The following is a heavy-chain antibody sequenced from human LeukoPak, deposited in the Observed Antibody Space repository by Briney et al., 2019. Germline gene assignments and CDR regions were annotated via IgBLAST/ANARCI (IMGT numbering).Heavy chain of an antibody. CDR2: INHSGRT. Sequence: PSETLSLTCAVYGGSFSGYYWSWIRQPPGKGLEWIGEINHSGRTNYNPSLKSRVTISVDTSKNQFSLKLSSVTAADTAVYYCARRRAAVPAAGDDWGQGTLVTVSS. V-gene: IGHV4-34*01. CDR3: ARRRAAVPAAGDD. D-gene: IGHD2-2*01. J-gene: IGHJ4*02. CDR1: GGSFSGYY.